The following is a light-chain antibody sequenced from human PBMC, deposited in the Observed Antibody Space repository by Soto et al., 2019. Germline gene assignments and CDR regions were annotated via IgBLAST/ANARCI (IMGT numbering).Light chain of an antibody. CDR3: QQSYSRPRT. J-gene: IGKJ1*01. V-gene: IGKV1-39*01. Sequence: DIQMTQSPSSLAASVGDRVTITCRASQTISTYLNWYQQKPGKAPNLLIYTASHLESGVPSRFSGSGSGTDFTLTISSLQPEDFATYFCQQSYSRPRTFGQGTKVEIK. CDR2: TAS. CDR1: QTISTY.